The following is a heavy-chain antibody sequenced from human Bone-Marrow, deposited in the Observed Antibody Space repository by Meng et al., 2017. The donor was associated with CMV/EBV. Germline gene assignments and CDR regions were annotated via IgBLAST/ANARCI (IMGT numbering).Heavy chain of an antibody. Sequence: SETLSLTCTVSGGSISSSSYYWGWIRQPPGKGLEWIGSIYYSGSTYYNPSLKSRVTISVDTSKNQFSLKLRSVTAADTAIYYCARDSSFDQWGQGTLVTVSS. CDR3: ARDSSFDQ. CDR1: GGSISSSSYY. J-gene: IGHJ4*02. V-gene: IGHV4-39*07. CDR2: IYYSGST. D-gene: IGHD6-6*01.